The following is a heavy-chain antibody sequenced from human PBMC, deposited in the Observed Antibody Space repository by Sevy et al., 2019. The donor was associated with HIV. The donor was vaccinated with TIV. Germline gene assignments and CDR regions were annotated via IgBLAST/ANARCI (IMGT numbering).Heavy chain of an antibody. CDR1: GFTLKNEF. V-gene: IGHV3-53*01. J-gene: IGHJ6*02. CDR3: ARVGYCRGGTCFSGFYYPMDV. CDR2: VYSGGAT. Sequence: GGSLRLSCAVSGFTLKNEFFSWVRQAPGKGLEWVAVVYSGGATYYADSVKGRFTISRDKSKSTLYLQMKSLRAEDTAVYYCARVGYCRGGTCFSGFYYPMDVWGQGTTVTVSS. D-gene: IGHD2-15*01.